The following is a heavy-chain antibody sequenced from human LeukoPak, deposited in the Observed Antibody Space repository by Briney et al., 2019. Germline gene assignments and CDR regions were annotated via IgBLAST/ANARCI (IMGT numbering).Heavy chain of an antibody. Sequence: ASVKVSCKASGYIFTDYYMHWVRQAPGQELGWMGRINPNSGGTNYAQKFQGRVTMTRDTSISTAYTELSSLRSEDTAVYYCARDTYREGYCSGGSCYYYYGMDVWGQGTTVTVSS. CDR1: GYIFTDYY. CDR3: ARDTYREGYCSGGSCYYYYGMDV. CDR2: INPNSGGT. D-gene: IGHD2-15*01. J-gene: IGHJ6*02. V-gene: IGHV1/OR15-1*02.